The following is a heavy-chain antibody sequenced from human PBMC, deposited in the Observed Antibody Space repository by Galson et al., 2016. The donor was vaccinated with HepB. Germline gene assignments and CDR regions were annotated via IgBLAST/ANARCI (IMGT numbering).Heavy chain of an antibody. CDR1: GFTFSDYW. CDR3: ARARGGSAGGYNWFDS. D-gene: IGHD2-15*01. J-gene: IGHJ5*01. CDR2: IKGDGSVT. Sequence: SLRLSCAASGFTFSDYWMHWVRQAPGKGLMWVSRIKGDGSVTDYADSVKGRFTISRDNAKNALYMQMNSLRGDDTAVYYCARARGGSAGGYNWFDSWGQGMLVTVSS. V-gene: IGHV3-74*01.